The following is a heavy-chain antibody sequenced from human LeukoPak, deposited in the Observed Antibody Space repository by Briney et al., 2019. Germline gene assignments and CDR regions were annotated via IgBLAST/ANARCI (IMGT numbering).Heavy chain of an antibody. J-gene: IGHJ4*02. V-gene: IGHV4-34*01. CDR3: ARGSVDSRMGD. D-gene: IGHD3-22*01. Sequence: ASETLSLTCVVYGGSFSGYYWSWIRHPPGKGLEWIGEINDIVITNYNPSIKSRVTISGATSKNQLSLKLSSVTVADTAVYYCARGSVDSRMGDWGQGTLVTVSS. CDR1: GGSFSGYY. CDR2: INDIVIT.